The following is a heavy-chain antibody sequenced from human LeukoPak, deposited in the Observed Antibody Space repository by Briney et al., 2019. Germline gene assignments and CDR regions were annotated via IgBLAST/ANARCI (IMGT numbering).Heavy chain of an antibody. V-gene: IGHV4-30-4*02. CDR2: IYYSGST. CDR3: ARQYCSGGSCGEADY. Sequence: SDTVSLTCTVSGGSISSGDYYWSWIRQPPGKGLEWIGYIYYSGSTYYNPSLKSRVTRSVDTSKTQFSLKLSSVTAADTAVYYCARQYCSGGSCGEADYWGQGTLVTVSS. CDR1: GGSISSGDYY. J-gene: IGHJ4*02. D-gene: IGHD2-15*01.